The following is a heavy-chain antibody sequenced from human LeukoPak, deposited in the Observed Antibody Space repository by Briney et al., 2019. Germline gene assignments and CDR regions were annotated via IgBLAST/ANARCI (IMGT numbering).Heavy chain of an antibody. J-gene: IGHJ4*02. CDR1: GFTFSNYA. D-gene: IGHD3-16*01. CDR3: ARGTTTAGGENDY. Sequence: PGGSLRLSCAASGFTFSNYAMSWVRQAPGKGLEWVSVISDSGGNTYYADSVKGRFTIPRDNSKNTLYLQMNSLRAEDTAVYYCARGTTTAGGENDYWGQGTLVTVSS. CDR2: ISDSGGNT. V-gene: IGHV3-23*01.